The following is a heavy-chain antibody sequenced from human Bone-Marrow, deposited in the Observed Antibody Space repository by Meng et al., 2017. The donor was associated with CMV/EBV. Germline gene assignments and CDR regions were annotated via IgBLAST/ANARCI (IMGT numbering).Heavy chain of an antibody. CDR3: ATGRGYCSSTSCEHSGSPFDY. V-gene: IGHV1-2*04. CDR2: INPDSGGT. CDR1: GFY. Sequence: GFYIHWVRQAPGQGLEWMGWINPDSGGTNSAQKFQGWVTMTRDTSISTAYMELSRLRPDDTAVYYCATGRGYCSSTSCEHSGSPFDYWGQGTLVTVSS. J-gene: IGHJ4*02. D-gene: IGHD2-2*01.